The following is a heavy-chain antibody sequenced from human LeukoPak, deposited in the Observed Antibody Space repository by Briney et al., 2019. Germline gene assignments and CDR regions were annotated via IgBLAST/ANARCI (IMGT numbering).Heavy chain of an antibody. V-gene: IGHV1-18*01. D-gene: IGHD6-13*01. CDR2: ISVYNGNT. CDR1: GYIFTSYG. Sequence: ASVKVSCKASGYIFTSYGISWMRQAPGQGLEWMGWISVYNGNTNYVQKFQGGIIMTTDTSTSTAYMELRNLRSDDTAVYYCASPSGSSWYSKYYFVHWGLGTLVTVSS. CDR3: ASPSGSSWYSKYYFVH. J-gene: IGHJ4*02.